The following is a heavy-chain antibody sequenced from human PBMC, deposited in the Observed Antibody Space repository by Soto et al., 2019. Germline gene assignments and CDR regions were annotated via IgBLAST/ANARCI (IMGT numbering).Heavy chain of an antibody. Sequence: QVQLQESGPGLVKPSQTLSLTCTVSGDSVSSRAYYWSWIRQHPGKGLESVGYTYFSGSTYYNPSLQIRLTIAVDTSKNRFSLKLTSVTAADTAVYYCAKGGGLYDGHYYGMDVWGKGGTVTVSS. J-gene: IGHJ6*04. CDR2: TYFSGST. CDR1: GDSVSSRAYY. CDR3: AKGGGLYDGHYYGMDV. V-gene: IGHV4-31*03. D-gene: IGHD2-15*01.